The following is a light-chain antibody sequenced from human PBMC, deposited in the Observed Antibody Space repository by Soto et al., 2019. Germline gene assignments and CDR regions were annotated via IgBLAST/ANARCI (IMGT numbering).Light chain of an antibody. CDR3: LQHDWHVWT. J-gene: IGKJ1*01. V-gene: IGKV1-17*01. CDR1: QDIQNA. Sequence: DIQMTQSPSSLSASVGDRVTITCRASQDIQNALGGYQQKPGKAPKRLIYAASSLQSGIPSRFRGSRPGTEFTLTIISLQPDDVVPYYWLQHDWHVWTFGQGPNVEL. CDR2: AAS.